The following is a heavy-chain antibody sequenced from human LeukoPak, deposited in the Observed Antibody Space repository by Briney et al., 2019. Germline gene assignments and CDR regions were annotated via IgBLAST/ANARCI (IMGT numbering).Heavy chain of an antibody. CDR1: GFRFSNFA. Sequence: LSGGSLRLYCAASGFRFSNFAMSWVRQAPGKGLEWVSLIIGSSGDTLYADSVKGRFTISRDISKDRLYLQMNSLRAEDTALYYCAKGAYDYIEMGYFDDWGQGTLVTVSS. CDR3: AKGAYDYIEMGYFDD. J-gene: IGHJ4*02. CDR2: IIGSSGDT. V-gene: IGHV3-23*01. D-gene: IGHD5-12*01.